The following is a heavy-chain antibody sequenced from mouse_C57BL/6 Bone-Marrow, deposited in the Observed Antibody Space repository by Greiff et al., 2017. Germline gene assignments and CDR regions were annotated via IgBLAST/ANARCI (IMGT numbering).Heavy chain of an antibody. J-gene: IGHJ3*01. D-gene: IGHD2-1*01. CDR2: FYPRSGNT. CDR1: GYTFTSYG. Sequence: VQLQQSGAELARPGASVKLSCKASGYTFTSYGISWVKQRTGQGLEWIGEFYPRSGNTYYNAKFKGKATLTADKSSSTAYMELRRLTCEDSAVYFGARRALSYGNPAWFAYWGQGTLVTVSA. CDR3: ARRALSYGNPAWFAY. V-gene: IGHV1-81*01.